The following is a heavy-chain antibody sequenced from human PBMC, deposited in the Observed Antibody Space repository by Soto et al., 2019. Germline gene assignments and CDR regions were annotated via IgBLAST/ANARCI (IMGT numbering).Heavy chain of an antibody. D-gene: IGHD2-15*01. CDR1: GFTFSSYG. Sequence: QVQLVESGGGVVQPGRSLRLSCAASGFTFSSYGMHWVRQAPDKGLEWVAVIWNDGSNKYYADSVKGRFTISRDNSKNALYLQMNSLRAEDTAVYYCARDVVAACYLDVWGQGTTVTVSS. V-gene: IGHV3-33*01. CDR3: ARDVVAACYLDV. J-gene: IGHJ6*02. CDR2: IWNDGSNK.